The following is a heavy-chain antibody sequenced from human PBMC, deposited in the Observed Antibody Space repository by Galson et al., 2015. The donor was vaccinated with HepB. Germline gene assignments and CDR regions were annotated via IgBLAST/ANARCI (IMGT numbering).Heavy chain of an antibody. CDR1: GFTVSSNY. CDR2: IYSGGST. D-gene: IGHD6-6*01. CDR3: VKDPRRDLSSSYRNNWFDP. J-gene: IGHJ5*02. Sequence: SLRLSCAASGFTVSSNYMSWVRQAPGKGLEWVSVIYSGGSTYYADSVKGRFTISRDNSKNTLYLQMSSLRAEDTAVYYCVKDPRRDLSSSYRNNWFDPWGQGTLVTVSS. V-gene: IGHV3-53*05.